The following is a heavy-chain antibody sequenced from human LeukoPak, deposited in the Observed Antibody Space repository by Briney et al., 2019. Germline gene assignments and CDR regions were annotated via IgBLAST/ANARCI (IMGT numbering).Heavy chain of an antibody. J-gene: IGHJ4*02. D-gene: IGHD3-16*01. Sequence: ASVKVSCKASGYTYATYGITWVRQAPGQGLEWMGWISAYNGNTNYAQKLQGRVTMTTDTSTSTAYMELRSLRSDDTAVYYCASLFGGVPYWGQGTLVTVSS. CDR3: ASLFGGVPY. CDR1: GYTYATYG. CDR2: ISAYNGNT. V-gene: IGHV1-18*01.